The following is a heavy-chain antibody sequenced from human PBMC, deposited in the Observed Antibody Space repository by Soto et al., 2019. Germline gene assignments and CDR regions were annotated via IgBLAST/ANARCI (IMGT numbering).Heavy chain of an antibody. Sequence: SRRHSSAAAGFTFRNYPMLWAHHAPGKGLEWVSLISATGGGTYYADSVKGRFTISRDNSHNTLYLQVHSLTAEDTAVYYCAKDRRAGGNSAFYFDFWGQGAQVTGSS. CDR3: AKDRRAGGNSAFYFDF. J-gene: IGHJ4*02. CDR2: ISATGGGT. CDR1: GFTFRNYP. V-gene: IGHV3-23*01. D-gene: IGHD3-16*01.